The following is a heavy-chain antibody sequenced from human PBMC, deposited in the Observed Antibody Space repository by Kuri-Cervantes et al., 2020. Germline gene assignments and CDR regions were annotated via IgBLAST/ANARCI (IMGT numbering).Heavy chain of an antibody. V-gene: IGHV3-30-3*01. D-gene: IGHD5-24*01. CDR3: ARDYMADYYYYYGMDV. CDR1: GFTFSSYA. CDR2: ISCDGSNK. J-gene: IGHJ6*02. Sequence: GGSLRLSCAASGFTFSSYAMHWVRQAPGKGLEWVAVISCDGSNKYYADSVKGRFTISRDNSKNTLYLQMNSLRAEDTAVYYCARDYMADYYYYYGMDVWGQGTTVTVSS.